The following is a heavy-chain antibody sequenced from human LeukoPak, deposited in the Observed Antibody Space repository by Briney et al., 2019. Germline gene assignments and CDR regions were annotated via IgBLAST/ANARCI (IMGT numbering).Heavy chain of an antibody. CDR1: GFTISTYA. J-gene: IGHJ4*02. V-gene: IGHV3-23*01. Sequence: GVSLTLCCAASGFTISTYAMSWVRQARGKGLEWVSDISASGGTTYYADSVKGRFTISRDNSKNTLYLQMNSLRGEDTAVYYCAKDKAPGSWHTPSDYWGQGTLVTVSS. CDR3: AKDKAPGSWHTPSDY. CDR2: ISASGGTT. D-gene: IGHD6-13*01.